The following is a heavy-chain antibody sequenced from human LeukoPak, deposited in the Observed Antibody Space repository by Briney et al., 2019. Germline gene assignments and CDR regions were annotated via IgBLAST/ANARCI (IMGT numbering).Heavy chain of an antibody. V-gene: IGHV3-72*01. Sequence: GGSLRLSCAASGFTFSDRYMDWVRQAPGKGLEWVGRTRNKANSYTTEYAASVKGRFTISRDDSKNSLYLQMNSLKTEDTAVYYCALTSRADYFDYWGQGTLVTVSS. CDR1: GFTFSDRY. CDR3: ALTSRADYFDY. J-gene: IGHJ4*02. CDR2: TRNKANSYTT. D-gene: IGHD3-9*01.